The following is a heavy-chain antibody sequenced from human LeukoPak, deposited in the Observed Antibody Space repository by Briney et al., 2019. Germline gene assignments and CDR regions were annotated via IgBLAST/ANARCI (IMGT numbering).Heavy chain of an antibody. CDR1: GGSFSGYY. Sequence: SETLSLTCAVYGGSFSGYYWSWLRQPPGKGLEWIGEINHSGSTNYNPSLKSRVTISVDTSKNQFSLKLSSVTAADTAVYYCARYAPNYGDYYFDYWGQGTLVTVSS. D-gene: IGHD4-17*01. CDR3: ARYAPNYGDYYFDY. J-gene: IGHJ4*02. V-gene: IGHV4-34*01. CDR2: INHSGST.